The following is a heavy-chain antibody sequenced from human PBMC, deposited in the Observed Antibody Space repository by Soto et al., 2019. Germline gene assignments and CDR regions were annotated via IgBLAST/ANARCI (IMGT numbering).Heavy chain of an antibody. CDR2: IYSGGTR. CDR1: GFTGSSNH. Sequence: GSLRLSCAVSGFTGSSNHMSWVRQAPGKGLEWVSVIYSGGTRYYADSVKGRFTISRDNSKNTLYLQINSLGAEDTAVYYCARDMVRGLYPEYFQHWGQGTLVTV. CDR3: ARDMVRGLYPEYFQH. D-gene: IGHD3-10*01. V-gene: IGHV3-66*01. J-gene: IGHJ1*01.